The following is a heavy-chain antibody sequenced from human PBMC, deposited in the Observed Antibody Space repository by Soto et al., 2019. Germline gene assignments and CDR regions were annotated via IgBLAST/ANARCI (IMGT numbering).Heavy chain of an antibody. J-gene: IGHJ4*02. Sequence: GASVKVSCKASGHTFTSYAMHWVRQAPGQRLEWMGWINAGNGNAKYSQKFQGRVTITRDTSASTAYMELSSLRSEDTAVYYCARSIVVVTALDYWGKGTLVTVS. CDR1: GHTFTSYA. D-gene: IGHD2-21*02. V-gene: IGHV1-3*01. CDR2: INAGNGNA. CDR3: ARSIVVVTALDY.